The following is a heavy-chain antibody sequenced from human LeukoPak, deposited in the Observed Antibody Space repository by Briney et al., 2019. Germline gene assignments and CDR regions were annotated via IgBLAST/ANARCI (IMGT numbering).Heavy chain of an antibody. V-gene: IGHV3-23*01. CDR1: GLTFSGFA. J-gene: IGHJ6*01. CDR2: ISGSGDTT. CDR3: AKMKGHPLPKYYMDV. Sequence: GGSLRLSCAASGLTFSGFAMSWVRRTPGKGLEWVSGISGSGDTTLYADSVKGRFTISRDNSKNTLYLEMNSLRAEDTAIYYCAKMKGHPLPKYYMDVWGQGTTVTVSS. D-gene: IGHD1-26*01.